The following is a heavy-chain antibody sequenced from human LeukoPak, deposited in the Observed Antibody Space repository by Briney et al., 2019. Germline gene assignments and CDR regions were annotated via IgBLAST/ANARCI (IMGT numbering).Heavy chain of an antibody. Sequence: SGPTLVKPTQTLTLTCAFSGFSLSTSGVGVGWIRQPPGKALEWLALIYWDDDKRYSPSLKSRLTITKDTSKNQVVLTMTNMDPVDTATYYCAHSPTTDTAMVIWGQGTLVTVSP. CDR3: AHSPTTDTAMVI. J-gene: IGHJ4*02. D-gene: IGHD5-18*01. V-gene: IGHV2-5*02. CDR1: GFSLSTSGVG. CDR2: IYWDDDK.